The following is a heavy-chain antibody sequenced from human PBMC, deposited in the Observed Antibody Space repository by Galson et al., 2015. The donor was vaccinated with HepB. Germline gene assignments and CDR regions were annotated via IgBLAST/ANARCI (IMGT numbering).Heavy chain of an antibody. CDR2: INAGNGNT. V-gene: IGHV1-3*01. J-gene: IGHJ5*02. D-gene: IGHD3-3*01. Sequence: SVKVSCKASGYTFTSYAMHWVRQAPGQRLEWMGWINAGNGNTKYSQKFQGRVTITRDTSASTAYMELSSLRSEDTAVYYCARDPYDFWSGYYSNWFDPWGQGTLVTVSS. CDR1: GYTFTSYA. CDR3: ARDPYDFWSGYYSNWFDP.